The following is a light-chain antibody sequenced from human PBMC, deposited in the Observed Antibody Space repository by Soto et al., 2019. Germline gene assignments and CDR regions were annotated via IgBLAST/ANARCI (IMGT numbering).Light chain of an antibody. V-gene: IGLV2-23*02. J-gene: IGLJ3*02. Sequence: QSALTQPASVSGSPGQSITISCTGTSSDVGSYKFVSWYQQHPGKAPKLMIYEVSKRPSGVSNRFSGSKSGNTASLTISGLQAGDEADYYCCSYAGSDTGVFGGGTKLTVL. CDR3: CSYAGSDTGV. CDR2: EVS. CDR1: SSDVGSYKF.